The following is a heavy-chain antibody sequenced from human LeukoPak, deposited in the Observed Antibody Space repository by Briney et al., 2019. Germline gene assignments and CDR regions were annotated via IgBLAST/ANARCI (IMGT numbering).Heavy chain of an antibody. D-gene: IGHD5-18*01. CDR3: ARTGYSYGLGNYFFDY. Sequence: SETLSLTCTVSGGSISSDGYYWSWIRQPPGKGLEWIGYIYHSGNTYYNPSLKSRVTMSVDRSKNQFSLKLSSVTAADTAVYYCARTGYSYGLGNYFFDYWGQGTLVTVSS. J-gene: IGHJ4*02. CDR2: IYHSGNT. CDR1: GGSISSDGYY. V-gene: IGHV4-30-2*02.